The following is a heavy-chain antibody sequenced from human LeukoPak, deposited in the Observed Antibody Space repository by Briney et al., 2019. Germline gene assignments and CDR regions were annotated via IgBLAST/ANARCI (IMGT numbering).Heavy chain of an antibody. CDR1: GGSISSYY. D-gene: IGHD4-17*01. J-gene: IGHJ4*02. V-gene: IGHV4-59*01. CDR3: ARSLWTTTVIGY. Sequence: PSETLSLTCTVSGGSISSYYWSWIRQPPGKGLEWIGYIYYSGSTNYNPSLKSRVTISVDTSKNQFSLKLSSVTAADTAVYYCARSLWTTTVIGYWGQGTLVTVSS. CDR2: IYYSGST.